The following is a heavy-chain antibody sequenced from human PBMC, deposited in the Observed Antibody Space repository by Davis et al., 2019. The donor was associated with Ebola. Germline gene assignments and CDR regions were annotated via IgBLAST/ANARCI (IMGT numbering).Heavy chain of an antibody. D-gene: IGHD6-19*01. CDR2: ISSSSSYI. Sequence: GESLKISCAASGFTFSSYGMHWVRQAPGKGLEWVSSISSSSSYIYYADSVKGRFTISRDNAKNSLYLQMNSLRAEDTAVYYCARELAVAYFDYWGQGTLVTVSS. J-gene: IGHJ4*02. CDR1: GFTFSSYG. V-gene: IGHV3-21*01. CDR3: ARELAVAYFDY.